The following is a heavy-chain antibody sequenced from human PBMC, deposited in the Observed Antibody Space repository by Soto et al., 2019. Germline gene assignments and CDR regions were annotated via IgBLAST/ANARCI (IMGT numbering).Heavy chain of an antibody. J-gene: IGHJ6*03. CDR2: INHSGST. CDR3: AREERITMVRGVIPHYYYYYMDV. Sequence: SETLSLTCAVYGGSFSGYYWSWIRQPPGKGLEWIGEINHSGSTNYNPSLKSRVTISVDTSKNQFSLKLSSVTAADTAVYYCAREERITMVRGVIPHYYYYYMDVWGKGTTVTVSS. V-gene: IGHV4-34*01. D-gene: IGHD3-10*01. CDR1: GGSFSGYY.